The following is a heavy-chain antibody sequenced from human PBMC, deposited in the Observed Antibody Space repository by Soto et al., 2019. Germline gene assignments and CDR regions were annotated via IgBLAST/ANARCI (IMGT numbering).Heavy chain of an antibody. CDR3: SRGVRYNVVSYSAT. J-gene: IGHJ5*02. CDR1: GFSISDHC. V-gene: IGHV3-72*01. D-gene: IGHD2-21*01. CDR2: IRNGGNSYIT. Sequence: EVQLVESGEDLVQPGGSLRLSCAASGFSISDHCVDWVRQAPGKGLEWVGRIRNGGNSYITEYAASGKGRFTISRDDSRNSVYLQMNSLKTEDTALYYCSRGVRYNVVSYSATWGQGTLVTVSS.